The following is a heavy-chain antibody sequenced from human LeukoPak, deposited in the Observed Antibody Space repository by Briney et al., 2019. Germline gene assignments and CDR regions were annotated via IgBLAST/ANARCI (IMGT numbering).Heavy chain of an antibody. V-gene: IGHV4-34*01. CDR2: INHSGST. D-gene: IGHD1/OR15-1a*01. Sequence: SETLSLTCAVYGGSFSGYYWSWIRQPPGKGLEWIGEINHSGSTNYNPSLKSRVTISVDTSKNQFSLKLSSVTAADTAVYYCARATLWRTGTPGQAVDIWGQGTMVTVSS. J-gene: IGHJ3*02. CDR1: GGSFSGYY. CDR3: ARATLWRTGTPGQAVDI.